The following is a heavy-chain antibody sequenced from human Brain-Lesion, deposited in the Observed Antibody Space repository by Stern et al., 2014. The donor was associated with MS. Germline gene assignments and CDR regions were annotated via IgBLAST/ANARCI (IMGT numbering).Heavy chain of an antibody. D-gene: IGHD2-2*01. V-gene: IGHV4-61*02. CDR1: GGSISSGGYY. Sequence: QVQLQESGPGLVKPSQTLSLSCTVSGGSISSGGYYWSWIRQPAGKGLEWIGRIFNSGSTSYNPSLKSRGTISIETSKTQFSLRLNSMTAADTAVYYCARGRVVPGFQYYATDVWGQGTTVIVSS. CDR2: IFNSGST. J-gene: IGHJ6*02. CDR3: ARGRVVPGFQYYATDV.